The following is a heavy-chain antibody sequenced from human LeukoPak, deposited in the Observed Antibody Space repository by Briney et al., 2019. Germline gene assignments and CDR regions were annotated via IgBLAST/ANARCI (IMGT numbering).Heavy chain of an antibody. J-gene: IGHJ4*02. CDR2: ISAYNGNT. V-gene: IGHV1-18*01. CDR1: GYTFTSYG. D-gene: IGHD6-19*01. CDR3: ARLYSSGWYYFDY. Sequence: ASVKVSCKDSGYTFTSYGISWVRQAPGQPLEWMGWISAYNGNTNYAQKLQDRVTMPTDTSTSTDYMELSSLRSEDTAVYYCARLYSSGWYYFDYWGQGTLVTVSS.